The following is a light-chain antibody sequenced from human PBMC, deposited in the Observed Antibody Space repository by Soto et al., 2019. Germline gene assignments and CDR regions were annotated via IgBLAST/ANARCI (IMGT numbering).Light chain of an antibody. V-gene: IGKV3-20*01. CDR2: GAS. Sequence: EIVLTQSPGTLSLSPGERATLPCRASQSVSSSYLAWYQQKPGQAPRLLIYGASSRATGIPDRFSGSGSGTDFTLTISRLEPEDSAVYYCQHYVTSPPWTFGQGTKVEIK. CDR1: QSVSSSY. J-gene: IGKJ1*01. CDR3: QHYVTSPPWT.